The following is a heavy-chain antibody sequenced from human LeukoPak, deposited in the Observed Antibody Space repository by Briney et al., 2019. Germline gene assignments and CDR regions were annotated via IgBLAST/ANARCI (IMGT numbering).Heavy chain of an antibody. Sequence: GGSLRLSCAASGLPFNNYAMHWVRQAPGKGLEWVAVISYDGSKKYYADSVKGRFTISRVNSDNTLHLQMNSLRDDDTAVYYCAKGPRSQRDRDYFDYWGQGTLVTVSS. CDR1: GLPFNNYA. V-gene: IGHV3-30*18. CDR3: AKGPRSQRDRDYFDY. J-gene: IGHJ4*02. D-gene: IGHD1-14*01. CDR2: ISYDGSKK.